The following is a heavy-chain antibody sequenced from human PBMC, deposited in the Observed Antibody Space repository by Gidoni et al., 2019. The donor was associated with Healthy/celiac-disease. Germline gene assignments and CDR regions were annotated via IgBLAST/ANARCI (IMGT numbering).Heavy chain of an antibody. V-gene: IGHV4-59*01. J-gene: IGHJ4*02. CDR1: GGSISSYY. CDR2: IYYSGST. D-gene: IGHD3-10*01. Sequence: QVHLQASGPGLVKPSETLSLTCTVSGGSISSYYWSWIRQPPGKGLEWIGYIYYSGSTNYNPSLKSRVTISVETSKNQVSLKLSSGTAADTAVYYCARARDITMVRGGTRYYFDYWGQGTLVTVSS. CDR3: ARARDITMVRGGTRYYFDY.